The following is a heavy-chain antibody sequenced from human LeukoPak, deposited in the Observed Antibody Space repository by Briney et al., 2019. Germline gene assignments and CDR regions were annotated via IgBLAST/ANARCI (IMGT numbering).Heavy chain of an antibody. J-gene: IGHJ4*02. D-gene: IGHD3-22*01. CDR3: ARIKGNYYDSYPYDY. V-gene: IGHV3-74*01. Sequence: PGGSLRLSCAASGFTFSSYWMHWVRQAPGKGLVWVSRINSDGSSTSYADSVKGRFTISRDNAKNTLYLQMNSLRAEDTAVYYCARIKGNYYDSYPYDYWGQGTLVTVSS. CDR1: GFTFSSYW. CDR2: INSDGSST.